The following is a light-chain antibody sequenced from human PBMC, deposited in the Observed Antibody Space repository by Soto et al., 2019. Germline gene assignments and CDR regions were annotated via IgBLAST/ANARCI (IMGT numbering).Light chain of an antibody. Sequence: EIVLTQSPSTLSLSTGERATLTCRASQSFISYLSWYQHKPCQAPRLLNSAVSNRATGTPGSFSGSGSGTDSTPTICRLAPEDFAVYYCQQRNYCHVTFGQGTRLEIK. J-gene: IGKJ5*01. CDR2: AVS. CDR1: QSFISY. CDR3: QQRNYCHVT. V-gene: IGKV3-11*01.